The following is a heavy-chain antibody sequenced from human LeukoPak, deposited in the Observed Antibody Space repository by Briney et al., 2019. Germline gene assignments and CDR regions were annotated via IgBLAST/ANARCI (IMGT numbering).Heavy chain of an antibody. Sequence: SETLSLTCTVSGGSISSYYWSWIRQPPGKGLEWIGYIYYSGSTNYNPSLKSRVTISVDASKNQFSLKLSSVTAADTAVYYCARASLGYCSSTSCYAFDYWGQGTLVTVSS. CDR3: ARASLGYCSSTSCYAFDY. J-gene: IGHJ4*02. CDR1: GGSISSYY. CDR2: IYYSGST. D-gene: IGHD2-2*01. V-gene: IGHV4-59*01.